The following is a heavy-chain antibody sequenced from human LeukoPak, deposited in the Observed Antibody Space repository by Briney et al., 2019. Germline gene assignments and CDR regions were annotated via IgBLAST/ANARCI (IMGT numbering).Heavy chain of an antibody. CDR2: IIPIFGTA. V-gene: IGHV1-69*13. Sequence: SVKVSCKASGGTFSSYAISWVRQAPGQGLEWMGGIIPIFGTANYAQKFQGRVKITADESTSTAYMELSSLRSEDTAVYYCASPGNNCSGGSCYSFFDYWGQGILVTVSS. CDR1: GGTFSSYA. CDR3: ASPGNNCSGGSCYSFFDY. D-gene: IGHD2-15*01. J-gene: IGHJ4*02.